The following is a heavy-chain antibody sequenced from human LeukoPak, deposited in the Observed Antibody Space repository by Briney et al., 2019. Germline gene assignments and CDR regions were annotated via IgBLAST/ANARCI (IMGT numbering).Heavy chain of an antibody. CDR3: ARGRRIITIFGVVIEGTYLDY. V-gene: IGHV3-33*01. J-gene: IGHJ4*02. Sequence: GGSLRLSCAASGFTFSSYGMHWVRQAPGKGLEWVAVIWYDGSNKYYADSVKGRFTISRDNSKNTLYLQMNSLRAKDTAVYYCARGRRIITIFGVVIEGTYLDYWGQGTLVTVSS. CDR2: IWYDGSNK. D-gene: IGHD3-3*01. CDR1: GFTFSSYG.